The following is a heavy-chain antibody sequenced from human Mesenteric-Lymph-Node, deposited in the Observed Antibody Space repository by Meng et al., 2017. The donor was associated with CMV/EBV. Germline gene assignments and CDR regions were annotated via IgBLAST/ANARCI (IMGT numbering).Heavy chain of an antibody. J-gene: IGHJ4*02. V-gene: IGHV3-7*01. CDR1: GFTFSSYW. CDR3: ARVHDSSGYQYYFDY. D-gene: IGHD3-22*01. Sequence: GGSLRLSCAASGFTFSSYWMSWVRQAPGKGLEWVANIKQDGSEKYYVDSVKGRFTISRDNAKNSLYLQMNSLRAEDTAVYYCARVHDSSGYQYYFDYWGQGTLVTVSS. CDR2: IKQDGSEK.